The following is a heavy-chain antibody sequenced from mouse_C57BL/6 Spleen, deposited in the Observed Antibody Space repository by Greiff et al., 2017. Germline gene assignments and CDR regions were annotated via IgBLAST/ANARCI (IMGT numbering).Heavy chain of an antibody. CDR2: IYPGSGST. CDR3: GRGCYCYGSRSYFDY. J-gene: IGHJ2*01. V-gene: IGHV1-55*01. CDR1: GYTFTSYW. D-gene: IGHD1-1*01. Sequence: QVHVKQSGAELVKPGASVKMSCKASGYTFTSYWITWVKQRPGQGLEWIGDIYPGSGSTNYNEQFKSKAKLTVDTSSSTAYMQLSSLTSDDSAVYYCGRGCYCYGSRSYFDYWGQGTTLTVSS.